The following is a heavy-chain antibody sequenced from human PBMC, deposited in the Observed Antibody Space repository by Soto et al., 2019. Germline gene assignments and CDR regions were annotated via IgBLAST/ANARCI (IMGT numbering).Heavy chain of an antibody. CDR2: MNPNSGNT. CDR3: ARAKTSYGMDV. J-gene: IGHJ6*02. CDR1: GYTFTSYD. V-gene: IGHV1-8*01. Sequence: QVQLVQSGAEVKKPGASVKVSCKASGYTFTSYDINWVRQATGQGLEWMGWMNPNSGNTGSAKKFKGRVTMTRNTSISTAYMELSSLSSEDTAVYYCARAKTSYGMDVWGQGTTVTVSS.